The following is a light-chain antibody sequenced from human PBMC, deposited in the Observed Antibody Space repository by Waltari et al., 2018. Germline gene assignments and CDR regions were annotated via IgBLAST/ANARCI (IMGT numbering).Light chain of an antibody. V-gene: IGKV1-9*01. CDR3: LQDYIYPWT. CDR1: QGISSY. J-gene: IGKJ1*01. CDR2: AAS. Sequence: DIQLTQSPSFLSASVGDRVTITCRASQGISSYLAWYQQKPGQAPKLLIYAASTLQSGVPSRFSGCGSGTEFTLTISSLQPEDFATYYCLQDYIYPWTFGQGTKVEIK.